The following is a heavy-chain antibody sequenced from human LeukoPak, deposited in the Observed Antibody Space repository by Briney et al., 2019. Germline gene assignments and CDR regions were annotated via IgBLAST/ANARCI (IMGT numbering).Heavy chain of an antibody. CDR3: ARDHYDSSGYDY. CDR1: GFTFSSHA. Sequence: GGSLRLSCAASGFTFSSHAMHWVRQAPGKGLEWVAVISYDGSNKYYADSVKGRFTISRVNSKNTLYLQMNSLRAEDTAVYYCARDHYDSSGYDYWGQGTLVTVSS. CDR2: ISYDGSNK. V-gene: IGHV3-30*04. D-gene: IGHD3-22*01. J-gene: IGHJ4*02.